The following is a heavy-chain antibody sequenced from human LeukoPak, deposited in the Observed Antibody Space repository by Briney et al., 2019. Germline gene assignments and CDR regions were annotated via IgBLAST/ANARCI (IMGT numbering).Heavy chain of an antibody. J-gene: IGHJ6*03. D-gene: IGHD6-19*01. Sequence: PSETLSLTCAVSGGSISSSNWWSWVRQPPGKGLEWIGEIYHSGSTNYNPSLKSRVTISVDTSKNQFSLKLSSVTAADTAVYYCARSIAVAGGVYYYMDVWGKGTTVTVSS. CDR3: ARSIAVAGGVYYYMDV. CDR2: IYHSGST. CDR1: GGSISSSNW. V-gene: IGHV4-4*02.